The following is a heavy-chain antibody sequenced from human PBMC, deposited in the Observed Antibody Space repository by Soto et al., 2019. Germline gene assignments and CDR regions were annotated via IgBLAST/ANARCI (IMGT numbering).Heavy chain of an antibody. CDR2: INSDGSST. D-gene: IGHD2-15*01. CDR3: ARDVYCSGGSCYSWDFAGIY. V-gene: IGHV3-74*01. Sequence: GGSLRLSCAASGFTFSSYWMHWVRQAPGKGLVWVSRINSDGSSTSYADSVKGRFTISRDNAKNTLYLQMNSLRAEDTAGYYCARDVYCSGGSCYSWDFAGIYWGQGTLVTVSS. J-gene: IGHJ4*02. CDR1: GFTFSSYW.